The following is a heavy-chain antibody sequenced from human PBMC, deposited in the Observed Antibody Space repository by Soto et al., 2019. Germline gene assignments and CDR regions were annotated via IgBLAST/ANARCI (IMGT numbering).Heavy chain of an antibody. CDR1: GFTFSGYA. CDR3: ARDQFKFRTGDY. D-gene: IGHD3-10*01. V-gene: IGHV3-30-3*01. J-gene: IGHJ4*02. Sequence: GGSLRLSCAASGFTFSGYAMHWVRQAPGKGLEWVAVISYDGSNKYYADSVKGRFTISRDNSKNTLYLQMNSLRAEDTAVYYCARDQFKFRTGDYWGQGTLVTVS. CDR2: ISYDGSNK.